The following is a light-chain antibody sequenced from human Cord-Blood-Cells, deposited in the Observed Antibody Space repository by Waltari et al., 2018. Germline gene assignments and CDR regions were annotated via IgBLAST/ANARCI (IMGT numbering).Light chain of an antibody. J-gene: IGKJ2*01. CDR2: GAS. CDR1: QSVSSN. CDR3: QQYNSWPYT. Sequence: EIVLTQSPATLSVSPGERATLSCRASQSVSSNLAWYQQNPGQAPRLLIYGASTRATGIPARFSGSGSGTEFTLTISSLQSEDFAVYYCQQYNSWPYTFGQGTKLEIK. V-gene: IGKV3-15*01.